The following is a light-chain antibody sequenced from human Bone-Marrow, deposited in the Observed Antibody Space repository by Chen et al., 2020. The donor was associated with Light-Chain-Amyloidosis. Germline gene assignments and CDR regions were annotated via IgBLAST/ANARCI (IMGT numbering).Light chain of an antibody. J-gene: IGKJ3*01. CDR3: QQYYDTPFT. CDR1: QSLLYTSSNKNY. CDR2: WAS. V-gene: IGKV4-1*01. Sequence: DIVMNQSPDSLAVALGERDTINCRSSQSLLYTSSNKNYLAWYQQKPGQPPKLLIYWASTRESGVPDRFSGSGSGTDFTLSISSLQAEDVAVYYCQQYYDTPFTFGPGTKVDI.